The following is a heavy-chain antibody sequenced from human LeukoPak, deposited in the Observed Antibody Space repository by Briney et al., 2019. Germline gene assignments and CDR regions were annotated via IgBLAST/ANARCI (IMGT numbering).Heavy chain of an antibody. CDR1: GGSISSGSYY. J-gene: IGHJ4*02. CDR3: ARGGYSYGTLD. D-gene: IGHD5-18*01. V-gene: IGHV4-61*02. CDR2: IYTSGST. Sequence: SQTLSLTCTVSGGSISSGSYYWSWIRQPAGKGLEWIGRIYTSGSTNYNPSLKSRVTISVDTSKNQFSLKLSSVTAADTAVYYCARGGYSYGTLDWGQGTLVTVSS.